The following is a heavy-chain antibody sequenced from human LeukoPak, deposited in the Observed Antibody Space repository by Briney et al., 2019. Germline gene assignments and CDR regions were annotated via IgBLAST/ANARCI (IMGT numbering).Heavy chain of an antibody. CDR1: GGSISSGGYY. J-gene: IGHJ5*02. V-gene: IGHV4-31*03. CDR2: IYYSGST. CDR3: ARMRDLRVVVPAAMRVPPWFDP. D-gene: IGHD2-2*01. Sequence: PSETLSLTCTVSGGSISSGGYYWSWIRQHPGKGLEWIGYIYYSGSTYYNPSLKSRVTISVDTSKNQFSLKLSSVTAADTAVYYCARMRDLRVVVPAAMRVPPWFDPWGQGTLVTVSS.